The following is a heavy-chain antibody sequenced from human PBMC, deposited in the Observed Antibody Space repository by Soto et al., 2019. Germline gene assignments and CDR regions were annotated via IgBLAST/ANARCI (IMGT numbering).Heavy chain of an antibody. CDR3: AKKLGTTCGNFCHP. CDR2: ILSIGTT. Sequence: EVQLLESGGGLVQPGGSLRLSCAASGFTFSNYNMNWVRQAPGEGLEWVSTILSIGTTYYADSVKGRFTISRDNSQNTLYLQMDSLRDEDTAVYFCAKKLGTTCGNFCHPWGQGALVTVSS. CDR1: GFTFSNYN. D-gene: IGHD1-1*01. V-gene: IGHV3-23*01. J-gene: IGHJ5*02.